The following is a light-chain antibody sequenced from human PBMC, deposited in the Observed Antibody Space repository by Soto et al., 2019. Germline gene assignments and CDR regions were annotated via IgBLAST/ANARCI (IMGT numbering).Light chain of an antibody. Sequence: QPVLTQPASVSGSPGQSITISCTGTSSDVGGYDYVSWYQLHPGKAPKLMVFEVSNRPSGVSYRFSGSKSGNTASLTISGLQTEDEADYYCSSYTSSSTWVFGGGTKLTVL. J-gene: IGLJ3*02. CDR3: SSYTSSSTWV. CDR2: EVS. CDR1: SSDVGGYDY. V-gene: IGLV2-14*01.